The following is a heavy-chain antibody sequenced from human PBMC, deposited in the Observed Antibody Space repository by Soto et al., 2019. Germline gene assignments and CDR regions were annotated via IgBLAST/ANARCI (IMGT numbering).Heavy chain of an antibody. Sequence: SCLASGFTFSNYGIHWVRQAPGKGLEWVAVIWYDGSNKYYADSVKGRFTISRDNSKTALSLQMDSLRAEDTAVYYCARGIDYGDYAIDYWGQGSQVTVSS. J-gene: IGHJ4*02. D-gene: IGHD4-17*01. CDR1: GFTFSNYG. V-gene: IGHV3-33*01. CDR3: ARGIDYGDYAIDY. CDR2: IWYDGSNK.